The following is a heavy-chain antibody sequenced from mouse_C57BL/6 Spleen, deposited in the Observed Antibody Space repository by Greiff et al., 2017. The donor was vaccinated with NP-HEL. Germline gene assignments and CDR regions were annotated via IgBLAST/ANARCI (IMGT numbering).Heavy chain of an antibody. CDR1: GYTFTSYW. J-gene: IGHJ3*01. CDR2: IYPGSGST. V-gene: IGHV1-55*01. D-gene: IGHD2-3*01. CDR3: ARSNMDGFAY. Sequence: QVQLKQPGAELVKPGASVKMSCKASGYTFTSYWITWVKQRPGQGLEWIGDIYPGSGSTNYNEKFKSTATLTVDTSSSTAYMQRSRLTSEDSAVYYCARSNMDGFAYWGQGTLVTVSA.